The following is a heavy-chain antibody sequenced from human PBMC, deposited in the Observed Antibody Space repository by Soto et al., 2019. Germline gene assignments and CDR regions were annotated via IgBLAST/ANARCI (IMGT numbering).Heavy chain of an antibody. CDR3: ARTFGELLFYWFDP. V-gene: IGHV4-4*02. Sequence: SETLSLTCAVSGGSMSSGNWWSWVRQPPGKGLEWIGGIYHSGSTYYNPSLKSRVTISVDTSKNQFSLKLSSVTAADTAVYYCARTFGELLFYWFDPWGQGTLVTAS. CDR2: IYHSGST. CDR1: GGSMSSGNW. D-gene: IGHD3-10*01. J-gene: IGHJ5*02.